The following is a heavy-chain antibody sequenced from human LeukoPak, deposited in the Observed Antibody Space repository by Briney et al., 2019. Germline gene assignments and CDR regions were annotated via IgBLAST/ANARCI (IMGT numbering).Heavy chain of an antibody. CDR1: GFTFSSYA. D-gene: IGHD3-10*01. CDR3: ARSSMVRGVILPFDP. V-gene: IGHV4-38-2*01. Sequence: GSLRLSCAASGFTFSSYAMSWVRQAPGKGLEWIGTIRYTGTTQYNPSLGGRVTVSSDTSKNQFSLKLASVTAADTAVYYCARSSMVRGVILPFDPWGQGTLVTVSS. J-gene: IGHJ5*02. CDR2: IRYTGTT.